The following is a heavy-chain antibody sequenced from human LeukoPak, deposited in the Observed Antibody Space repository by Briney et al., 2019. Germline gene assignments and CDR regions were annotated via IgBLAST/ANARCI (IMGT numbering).Heavy chain of an antibody. D-gene: IGHD1-14*01. Sequence: SVKVSCKASGDTFNNYIITWVRQAPGQGLEWMGGVVPLFNTPNYAQKFQGRITIITDASTHTSYMELRSLRSEDTAVYSCARVDRHHFYMDVWGKGTTVTVSS. CDR3: ARVDRHHFYMDV. CDR1: GDTFNNYI. J-gene: IGHJ6*03. CDR2: VVPLFNTP. V-gene: IGHV1-69*05.